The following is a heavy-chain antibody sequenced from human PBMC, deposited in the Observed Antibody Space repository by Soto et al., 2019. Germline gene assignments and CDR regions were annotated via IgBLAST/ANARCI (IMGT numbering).Heavy chain of an antibody. CDR1: GYSFTSYW. CDR3: ARGLCSGGSCYFWFDP. CDR2: IYPGDPDT. J-gene: IGHJ5*02. D-gene: IGHD2-15*01. Sequence: PGESLKISCKGSGYSFTSYWIGWVRQMPGKGLEWMGIIYPGDPDTRYSPCFQGHVTISADKSISTAYLQWSSLKASDTAMYYWARGLCSGGSCYFWFDPWGQGTLVTVSS. V-gene: IGHV5-51*01.